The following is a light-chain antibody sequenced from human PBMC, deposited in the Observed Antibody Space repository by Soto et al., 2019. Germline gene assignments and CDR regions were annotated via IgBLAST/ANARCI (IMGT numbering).Light chain of an antibody. CDR3: QKYNVWPLT. Sequence: EIVMTQSPATLSVSPGERATLSCRASQSVSSNLAWYQQKPCQTPKLLIYVASTRATGIPARFSGSGSVTEFTLTIRSLQSEDFAVYYCQKYNVWPLTFGGGTKVEFK. V-gene: IGKV3-15*01. CDR2: VAS. CDR1: QSVSSN. J-gene: IGKJ4*01.